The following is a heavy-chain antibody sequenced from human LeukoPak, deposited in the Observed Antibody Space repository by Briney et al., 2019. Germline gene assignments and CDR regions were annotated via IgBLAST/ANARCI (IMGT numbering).Heavy chain of an antibody. CDR3: AKGPLEWELLCMDV. V-gene: IGHV3-30*18. J-gene: IGHJ6*02. CDR1: GFTFRSYG. CDR2: ISYDGSNK. D-gene: IGHD1-26*01. Sequence: GGSLRLSCAASGFTFRSYGMHWVRQAPGKGLEWVAVISYDGSNKYYADSAKGRFTISRDNSKNTLYLQMNSLRAADTAVYYCAKGPLEWELLCMDVWGQGTTVTVSS.